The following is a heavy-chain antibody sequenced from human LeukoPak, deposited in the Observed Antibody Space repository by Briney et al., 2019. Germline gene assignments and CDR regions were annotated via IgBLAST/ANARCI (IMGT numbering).Heavy chain of an antibody. Sequence: SETLSLTCTVSGGSISNKYWSWIRQPPGKGLEWIGYIYYSGSTNYNPSLKSRVTILVDTSKNQFSLKLSSVTAADTAVYYCARVQYSYGYGPPMPFDYWGQGTLVTVSS. V-gene: IGHV4-59*01. CDR2: IYYSGST. J-gene: IGHJ4*02. CDR1: GGSISNKY. D-gene: IGHD5-18*01. CDR3: ARVQYSYGYGPPMPFDY.